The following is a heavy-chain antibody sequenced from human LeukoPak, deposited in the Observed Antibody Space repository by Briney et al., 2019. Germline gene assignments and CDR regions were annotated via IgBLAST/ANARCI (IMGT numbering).Heavy chain of an antibody. CDR1: GYTFTSYG. Sequence: GASVKVSCKASGYTFTSYGISWVRQAPGQGLEWMGWISAYNGNTNYAQKLQGRVTMTTDTSTSTAYMELRSLRSDDTAVYYCARVWATYDSGSYYLYWGQGTLVIVSS. CDR3: ARVWATYDSGSYYLY. CDR2: ISAYNGNT. V-gene: IGHV1-18*01. J-gene: IGHJ4*02. D-gene: IGHD3-10*01.